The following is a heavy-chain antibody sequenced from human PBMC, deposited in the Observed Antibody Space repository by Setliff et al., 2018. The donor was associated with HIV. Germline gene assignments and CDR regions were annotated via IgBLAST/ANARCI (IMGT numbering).Heavy chain of an antibody. CDR3: ARDRWELPRVMENSHFDY. V-gene: IGHV1-18*01. Sequence: AASVKVSCKPSGYNFENYAINWVRQAPGQGLEWMGWISAYNGSTNYAQKLQGRVTMTTDTSTSTAYMELRSLRSDDTAVYYCARDRWELPRVMENSHFDYWGQGTLVTVSS. D-gene: IGHD1-26*01. CDR2: ISAYNGST. J-gene: IGHJ4*02. CDR1: GYNFENYA.